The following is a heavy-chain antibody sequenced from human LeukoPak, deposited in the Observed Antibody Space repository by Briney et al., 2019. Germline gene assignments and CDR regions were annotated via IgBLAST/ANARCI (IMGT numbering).Heavy chain of an antibody. CDR1: GFTFSSYA. V-gene: IGHV3-23*01. D-gene: IGHD3-10*01. CDR3: ARSARLLWSGELPDY. J-gene: IGHJ4*02. CDR2: ISGSGGST. Sequence: GGSLRLSCAASGFTFSSYAMSWVRQAPGKGLEWVSAISGSGGSTYYADSVKGRFTISRDNPKNTLYLQMNSLRAEGTAVYYCARSARLLWSGELPDYWGQGTLVTVSS.